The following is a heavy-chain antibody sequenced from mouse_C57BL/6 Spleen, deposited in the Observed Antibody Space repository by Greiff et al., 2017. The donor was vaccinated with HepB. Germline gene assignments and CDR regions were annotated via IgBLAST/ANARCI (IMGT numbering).Heavy chain of an antibody. CDR2: ISSGSSTI. D-gene: IGHD1-1*01. CDR3: ARRDDGSSYSWYFDV. J-gene: IGHJ1*03. V-gene: IGHV5-17*01. CDR1: GFTFSDYG. Sequence: EVKLVESGGGLVKPGGSLKLSCAASGFTFSDYGMHWVRQAPEKGLEWVAYISSGSSTIYYADTVKGRFTISRDNAKNTLFLQMTSLRSEDTARYYCARRDDGSSYSWYFDVWGTGTTVTVSS.